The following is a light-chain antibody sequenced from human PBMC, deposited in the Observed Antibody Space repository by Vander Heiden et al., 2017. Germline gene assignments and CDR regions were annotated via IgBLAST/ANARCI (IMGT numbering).Light chain of an antibody. CDR1: SGTLSTSYY. CDR2: NTS. V-gene: IGLV8-61*01. Sequence: QTVVTQEPSVSVSPGGTAPLACRLSSGTLSTSYYRSWYQQTPGQAPRTLIYNTSARPSGVPDRFSGSILGTKAALTITGAQVDDEADYYCVPYIGSGNAVFGGGTKLTVL. J-gene: IGLJ3*02. CDR3: VPYIGSGNAV.